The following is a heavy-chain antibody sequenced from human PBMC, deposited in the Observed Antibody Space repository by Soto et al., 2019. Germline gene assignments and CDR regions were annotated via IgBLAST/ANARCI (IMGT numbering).Heavy chain of an antibody. CDR3: ARTPAGSGYFDY. J-gene: IGHJ4*02. Sequence: SETLSLTCTVSGGSISSYYWSWIRQPPGKGLEWIGYIYYSGSTNYNPSLKSRVTISVDTSKNQFSLKLSSVTAADTAVYYCARTPAGSGYFDYWGQGTLVTVSS. CDR2: IYYSGST. V-gene: IGHV4-59*01. D-gene: IGHD3-22*01. CDR1: GGSISSYY.